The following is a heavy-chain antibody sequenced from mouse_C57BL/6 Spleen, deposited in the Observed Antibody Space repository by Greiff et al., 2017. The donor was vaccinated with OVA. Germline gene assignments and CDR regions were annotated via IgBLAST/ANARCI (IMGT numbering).Heavy chain of an antibody. J-gene: IGHJ1*03. CDR3: ASPGYGSSYWYFDV. CDR2: ISYDGSN. Sequence: DVKLQESGPGLVKPSQSLSLTCSVTGYSITSGYYWNWIRQFPGNKLEWMGYISYDGSNNYNPSLKNRISITRDTSKNQFFLKLNSVTTEDTATYYCASPGYGSSYWYFDVWGTGTTVTVSS. CDR1: GYSITSGYY. D-gene: IGHD1-1*01. V-gene: IGHV3-6*01.